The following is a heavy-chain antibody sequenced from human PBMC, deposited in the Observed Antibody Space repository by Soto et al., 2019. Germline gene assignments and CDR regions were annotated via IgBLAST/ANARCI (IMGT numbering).Heavy chain of an antibody. CDR3: ARDGHGEGDYYYGMDV. CDR2: IIPIFGTA. J-gene: IGHJ6*02. V-gene: IGHV1-69*01. CDR1: GGTFSSYA. D-gene: IGHD4-17*01. Sequence: QVQLVQSGAEVKKPGSSVKVSCKASGGTFSSYAISWVRQAPGQGLEWVGGIIPIFGTANYAQKFKGRVTITADESTSTAYMELSSLRSEDTAVYYCARDGHGEGDYYYGMDVWGQGTTVTVSS.